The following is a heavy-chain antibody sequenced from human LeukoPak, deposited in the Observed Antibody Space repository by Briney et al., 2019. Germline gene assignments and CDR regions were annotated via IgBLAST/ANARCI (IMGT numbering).Heavy chain of an antibody. D-gene: IGHD6-19*01. J-gene: IGHJ5*02. CDR1: GGSISSYY. CDR2: IYYSGST. CDR3: ARVNGIAVAAA. Sequence: PSETLSLTCTVSGGSISSYYWSWIRQPPGKGLEWIGYIYYSGSTNYNPSLKSRVTISVDTSKNQFSLKLSSVTAADTAVYYCARVNGIAVAAAWGQGTLVTVSS. V-gene: IGHV4-59*08.